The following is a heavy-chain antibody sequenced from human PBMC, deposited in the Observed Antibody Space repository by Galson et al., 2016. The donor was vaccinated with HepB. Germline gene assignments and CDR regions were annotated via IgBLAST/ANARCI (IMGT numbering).Heavy chain of an antibody. V-gene: IGHV5-51*01. CDR2: IYPGDSDT. CDR3: ARRGSGWSLFDY. Sequence: QSGAEVKRPGDSLKISCTGSGYSFSSHWIGWVRQMPGKGLEWVGNIYPGDSDTRYSPSFQGPVTISADKSRTTAYLQWDSLKASDSAIYYCARRGSGWSLFDYWGQGSLVTVSS. CDR1: GYSFSSHW. D-gene: IGHD6-19*01. J-gene: IGHJ4*02.